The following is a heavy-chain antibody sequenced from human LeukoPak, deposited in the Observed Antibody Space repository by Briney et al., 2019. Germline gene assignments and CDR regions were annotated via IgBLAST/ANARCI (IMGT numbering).Heavy chain of an antibody. V-gene: IGHV4-59*08. J-gene: IGHJ4*02. CDR1: GGSMSFYY. CDR2: IYYSGST. D-gene: IGHD6-13*01. CDR3: ARRAGIGQAYFDY. Sequence: SETLSLTCTVSGGSMSFYYWSWIRQSPGKGLECIGYIYYSGSTYYNPSLKSRVTISVDTSKNQFSLNLDPVTAADTAVYYCARRAGIGQAYFDYWGQGTLVTVCS.